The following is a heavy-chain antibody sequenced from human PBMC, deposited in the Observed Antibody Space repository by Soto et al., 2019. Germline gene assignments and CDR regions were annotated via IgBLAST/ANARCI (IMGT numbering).Heavy chain of an antibody. Sequence: WGSLRLSCAASGFTFSSYAIHWVRHAPGKGLEWVAVISYDGSNKYYADSVKGRFTISRDNSKNTLYLQMNSLRAEDTAVYYCARGGYSSSWHNWFDPWGQGTLVTVSS. CDR3: ARGGYSSSWHNWFDP. J-gene: IGHJ5*02. D-gene: IGHD6-13*01. CDR1: GFTFSSYA. V-gene: IGHV3-30-3*01. CDR2: ISYDGSNK.